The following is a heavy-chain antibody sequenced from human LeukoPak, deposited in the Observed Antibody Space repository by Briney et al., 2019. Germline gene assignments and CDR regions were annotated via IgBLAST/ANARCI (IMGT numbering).Heavy chain of an antibody. J-gene: IGHJ4*02. CDR1: GDSISNNYW. V-gene: IGHV4-4*02. CDR3: AKLPHGYNDDLSDY. CDR2: IYRSGST. D-gene: IGHD5-24*01. Sequence: SGTLSLTCAVSGDSISNNYWWRWVRQFPGKGLEWIGEIYRSGSTNYNPSLKSRVTISIDKSKNQFSLKLSSVTAADTAVYYCAKLPHGYNDDLSDYWGQGTLVTVSS.